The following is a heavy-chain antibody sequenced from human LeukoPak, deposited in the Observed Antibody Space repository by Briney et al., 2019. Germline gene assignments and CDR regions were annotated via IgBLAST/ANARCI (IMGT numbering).Heavy chain of an antibody. CDR3: ARHALDPWWGAYLN. Sequence: SETLSLTCTVSSGSISSSSYYWGWIRQPPGKGLEWIGSIYYSGSTYYNPSLKSRVTISVDTSKNQFSLKLSSVTAADTAVHYCARHALDPWWGAYLNWGQGTLVTVSS. CDR1: SGSISSSSYY. D-gene: IGHD2-8*02. CDR2: IYYSGST. V-gene: IGHV4-39*01. J-gene: IGHJ4*02.